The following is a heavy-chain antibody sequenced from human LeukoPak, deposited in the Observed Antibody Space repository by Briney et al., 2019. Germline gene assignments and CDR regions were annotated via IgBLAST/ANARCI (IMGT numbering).Heavy chain of an antibody. D-gene: IGHD5-18*01. CDR3: ARVLRAASWRSYDY. CDR1: GGSISSSYYY. V-gene: IGHV4-39*07. J-gene: IGHJ4*02. CDR2: IYSSGST. Sequence: SETLSLTCTVSGGSISSSYYYWGWIRQPPGKGLEWIGSIYSSGSTYYNPSLKSRVTISVDTSKNQFSLKLNSMTAADTAVYYCARVLRAASWRSYDYWGQGSLVTVSS.